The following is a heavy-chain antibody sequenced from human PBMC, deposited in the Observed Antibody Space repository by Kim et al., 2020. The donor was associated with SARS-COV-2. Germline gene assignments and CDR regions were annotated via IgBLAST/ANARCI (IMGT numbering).Heavy chain of an antibody. CDR3: ARGRSGEGYSSSSYYYYYYMDV. CDR1: GGSISSYY. Sequence: SQTLSLTCTVSGGSISSYYWSWIRQPPGKGLEWIGYIYYSGSTNYNPSLKSRVTISVDTSKNQFSLKLSSVTAADTAVYYCARGRSGEGYSSSSYYYYYYMDVWGKGTTVTVSS. D-gene: IGHD6-6*01. V-gene: IGHV4-59*01. CDR2: IYYSGST. J-gene: IGHJ6*03.